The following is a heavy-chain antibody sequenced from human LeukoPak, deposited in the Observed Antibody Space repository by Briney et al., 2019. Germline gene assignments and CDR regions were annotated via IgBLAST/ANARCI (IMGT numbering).Heavy chain of an antibody. V-gene: IGHV4-61*01. CDR2: IYYSGST. D-gene: IGHD1-26*01. Sequence: SETLSLTCTVSGGSVSSGSYYWSWIRQPPGKGLEWIGYIYYSGSTNYNPSLKSRVTISVDTSKNQFSLKLSSVTAADTAVYYCARGGVGGAHDYWGQGTLVTVSS. CDR1: GGSVSSGSYY. J-gene: IGHJ4*02. CDR3: ARGGVGGAHDY.